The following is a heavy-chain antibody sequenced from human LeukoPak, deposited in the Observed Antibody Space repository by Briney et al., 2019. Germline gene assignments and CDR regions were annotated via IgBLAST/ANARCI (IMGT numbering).Heavy chain of an antibody. CDR1: GNSFGDYY. CDR2: IYTSGST. V-gene: IGHV4-4*07. CDR3: ARDLWIVAGPGFFDY. Sequence: SETLSLTCTVSGNSFGDYYWSWIRQPAGKGLEWIGRIYTSGSTNYNPSLKSRVTMSVDTSKNQFSLKLSSVTAADTAVYYCARDLWIVAGPGFFDYWGQGTLVTVSS. D-gene: IGHD3-22*01. J-gene: IGHJ4*02.